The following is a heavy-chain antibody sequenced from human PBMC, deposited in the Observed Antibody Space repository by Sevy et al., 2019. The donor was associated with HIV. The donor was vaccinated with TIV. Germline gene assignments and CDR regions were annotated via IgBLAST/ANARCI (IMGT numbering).Heavy chain of an antibody. J-gene: IGHJ4*02. D-gene: IGHD3-22*01. V-gene: IGHV1-24*01. CDR1: GKTLTDIS. CDR3: ASTRDYFDNSASYFDY. Sequence: GASVKVSCKVSGKTLTDISIHWVRQAPGNGLEWMVSFDPEDGETTYAQNFQDRVIVTEDTSTDTGYMELSSLRFEDTAVYYCASTRDYFDNSASYFDYWGQGTLVTVSS. CDR2: FDPEDGET.